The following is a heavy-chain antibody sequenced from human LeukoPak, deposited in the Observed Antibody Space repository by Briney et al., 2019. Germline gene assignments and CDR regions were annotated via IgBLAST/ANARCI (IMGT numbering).Heavy chain of an antibody. V-gene: IGHV4-39*07. Sequence: PSETLSLTCTVSGGSISSSSYYWGWIRQPPGKGLEWIGSIYYSGSTYYNPSLKSRVTISVDTSKNQFSLKLSSVTAADTAVYYCARKAGAGGYFDYWGQGTLVTVSS. J-gene: IGHJ4*02. CDR1: GGSISSSSYY. CDR3: ARKAGAGGYFDY. D-gene: IGHD1-26*01. CDR2: IYYSGST.